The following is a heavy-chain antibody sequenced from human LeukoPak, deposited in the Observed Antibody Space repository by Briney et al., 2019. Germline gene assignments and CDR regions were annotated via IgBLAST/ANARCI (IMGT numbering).Heavy chain of an antibody. Sequence: SVKVSCKASGGTFSSYAISWVRQAPGQGLEWMGGIIPIFGTANYAQKFQGRVTITADKSTSTAYMELSSLRSGDTAVYYCARLMVYYFDYWGQGTLVTVSS. V-gene: IGHV1-69*06. CDR2: IIPIFGTA. CDR1: GGTFSSYA. CDR3: ARLMVYYFDY. J-gene: IGHJ4*02. D-gene: IGHD3-10*01.